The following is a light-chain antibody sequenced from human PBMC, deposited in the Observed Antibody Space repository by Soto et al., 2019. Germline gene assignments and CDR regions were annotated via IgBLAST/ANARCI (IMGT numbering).Light chain of an antibody. CDR3: QQSYSTPRT. J-gene: IGKJ2*01. CDR1: QRIATY. Sequence: DIQMTQSPCSLSASLGDRVTITCRASQRIATYLNWYRQKPGKAPELLIYAASSLQSGVPSTLSGTGSGTDFTLTISSLQPDDFATYYCQQSYSTPRTFGQGTKLEI. V-gene: IGKV1-39*01. CDR2: AAS.